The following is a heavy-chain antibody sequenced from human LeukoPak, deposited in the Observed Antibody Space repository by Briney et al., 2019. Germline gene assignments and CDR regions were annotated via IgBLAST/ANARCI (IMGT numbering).Heavy chain of an antibody. CDR2: ISSSSSTI. J-gene: IGHJ4*02. Sequence: GGSLRLFCVASGFTFSSYSMNWVRQAPGKGLEWVSYISSSSSTIYCADSVRGRFTISRDNAKNSLYLQMNSLRAEDTAVYYCARIGPPTFGRRDYFDYWGQGTLVTVSS. CDR1: GFTFSSYS. V-gene: IGHV3-48*04. CDR3: ARIGPPTFGRRDYFDY. D-gene: IGHD3-3*01.